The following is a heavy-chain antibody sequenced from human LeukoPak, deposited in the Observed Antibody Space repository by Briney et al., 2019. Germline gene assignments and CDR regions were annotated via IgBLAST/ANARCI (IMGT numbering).Heavy chain of an antibody. CDR2: IYYSGST. CDR3: ARRNDFGI. V-gene: IGHV4-59*08. Sequence: KPSETLSLTCTVSGGPISGDHWNWIRQPPGKGLEGISYIYYSGSTNYNPSLKSRVTISIDTSKNPFSLKLTSVNVAVTVVYYCARRNDFGIWGQGTMVTVSS. J-gene: IGHJ3*02. CDR1: GGPISGDH.